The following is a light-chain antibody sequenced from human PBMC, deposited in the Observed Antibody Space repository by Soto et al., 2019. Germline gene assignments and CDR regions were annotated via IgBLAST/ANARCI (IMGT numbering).Light chain of an antibody. J-gene: IGLJ3*02. CDR3: QSYDSSLSGWEV. V-gene: IGLV1-40*01. Sequence: QSVLTQPPSVSGAPGQRVTISCTGSSSNIGAGYDVHWYQRLPGTAPKLLIYGNSNRPSGVPHRFSGSKSGTSASLAITGLQAEDDADYYCQSYDSSLSGWEVFGGGTKLTVL. CDR1: SSNIGAGYD. CDR2: GNS.